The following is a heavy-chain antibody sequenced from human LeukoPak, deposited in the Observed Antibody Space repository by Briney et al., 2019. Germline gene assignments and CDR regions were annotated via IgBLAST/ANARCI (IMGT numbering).Heavy chain of an antibody. J-gene: IGHJ5*02. V-gene: IGHV4-59*01. CDR1: GGSISSYY. CDR3: AGSYCSSTSCLNRFDP. D-gene: IGHD2-2*01. Sequence: SETLSLTCTVSGGSISSYYWSWIRQPPGKGLEWIGYIYYSGSTNYNPSLKSRVTISVDTSKNQFSLELSSVTAADTAVYYCAGSYCSSTSCLNRFDPWGQGTLVTVSS. CDR2: IYYSGST.